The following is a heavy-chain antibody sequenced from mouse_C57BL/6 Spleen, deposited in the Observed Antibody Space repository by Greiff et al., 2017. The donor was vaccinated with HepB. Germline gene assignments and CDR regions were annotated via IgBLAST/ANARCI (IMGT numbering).Heavy chain of an antibody. J-gene: IGHJ4*01. D-gene: IGHD2-3*01. Sequence: EVKVEESGGGLVKPGGSLKLSCAASGFTFSSYAMSWVRQTPEKRLEWVATISDGGSYTYYPDNVKGRFTISRDNAKNNLYLQMSHLKSEDTAMYYCARSDGDYAMDYWGQGTSVTVSS. CDR2: ISDGGSYT. CDR1: GFTFSSYA. V-gene: IGHV5-4*03. CDR3: ARSDGDYAMDY.